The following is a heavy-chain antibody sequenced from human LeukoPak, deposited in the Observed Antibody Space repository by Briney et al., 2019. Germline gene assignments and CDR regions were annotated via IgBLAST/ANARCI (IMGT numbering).Heavy chain of an antibody. J-gene: IGHJ4*02. CDR1: GFTFSTYS. Sequence: PGGSLRLSCAASGFTFSTYSMNWVRQAPGKGLEGVSYISSSSRTIYYADSVKGLFTISRDNAKNSLYLQMNSVRAEDTAVYYCARRRDSGSLQHFDSWGQGTLVTVSS. D-gene: IGHD1-26*01. CDR2: ISSSSRTI. CDR3: ARRRDSGSLQHFDS. V-gene: IGHV3-48*04.